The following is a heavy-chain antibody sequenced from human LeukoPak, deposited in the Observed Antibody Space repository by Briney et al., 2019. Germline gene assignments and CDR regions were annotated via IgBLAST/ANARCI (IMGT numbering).Heavy chain of an antibody. V-gene: IGHV3-7*01. CDR2: IKEDGSEK. J-gene: IGHJ4*03. Sequence: GGSLRLSCAASGFTFSNYGMHWVRQAPGKGLEWVAVIKEDGSEKYYADSMKGRFTISRDNAKNSLYLQMNSLRGEDTAVYYCARNWGYFDYWGQGTLVTVSS. D-gene: IGHD7-27*01. CDR3: ARNWGYFDY. CDR1: GFTFSNYG.